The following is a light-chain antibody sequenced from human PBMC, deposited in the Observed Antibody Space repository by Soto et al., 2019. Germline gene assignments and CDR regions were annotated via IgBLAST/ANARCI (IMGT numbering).Light chain of an antibody. CDR3: QSFDTTLSGVL. J-gene: IGLJ3*02. V-gene: IGLV1-40*01. Sequence: QLVLTQPPSVSGAPGQRVTISCTGTSSNIGAGYNVHWYQQFPGTAPKLLIHSNNNRPSGVPDRFSGSKSGTSASLAITGLQPEDEADYYCQSFDTTLSGVLFGGGTKHTVL. CDR2: SNN. CDR1: SSNIGAGYN.